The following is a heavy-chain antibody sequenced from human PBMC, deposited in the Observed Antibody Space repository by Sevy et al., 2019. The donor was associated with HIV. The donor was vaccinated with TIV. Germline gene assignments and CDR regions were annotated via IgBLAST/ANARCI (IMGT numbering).Heavy chain of an antibody. J-gene: IGHJ4*02. CDR2: IQYDGNNK. V-gene: IGHV3-30*02. CDR1: GFTFSHYG. CDR3: AKNTAAAGVGGFDY. Sequence: GGSLRLSCAASGFTFSHYGMHWVRQAPGKGLEWVTFIQYDGNNKHYADSVKGRFTISRDNSKNMFFLQMNDLRAEDTALYYCAKNTAAAGVGGFDYWGQGALVTVSS. D-gene: IGHD6-13*01.